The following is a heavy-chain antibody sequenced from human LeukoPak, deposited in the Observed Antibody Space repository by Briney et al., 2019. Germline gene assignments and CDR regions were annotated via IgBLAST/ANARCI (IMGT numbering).Heavy chain of an antibody. D-gene: IGHD2-15*01. J-gene: IGHJ5*02. V-gene: IGHV4-39*01. CDR2: IYYSGST. Sequence: SETLSLTCTVSGGSISSSSYYWGWIRQPPGKGLEWIGSIYYSGSTYYNPSLKSRVTISVDTSKNQFSLKLSSVTAADTAVYYCAREILHDSNNWFDPWGQGTLVTVSS. CDR1: GGSISSSSYY. CDR3: AREILHDSNNWFDP.